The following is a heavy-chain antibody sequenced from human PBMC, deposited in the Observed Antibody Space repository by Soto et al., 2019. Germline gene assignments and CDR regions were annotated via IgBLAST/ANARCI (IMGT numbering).Heavy chain of an antibody. Sequence: QVQLVQSGAEVKKPGSSVKVSCKASGGTFSSYAISWVRQAPGQGLEWMGGIIPISGTANYAQKFQGRVTITADESTSTAYMELNSLRPEDTALYYCAKEDSGFSGYMDVWGKGTTVTVSS. CDR1: GGTFSSYA. CDR3: AKEDSGFSGYMDV. CDR2: IIPISGTA. V-gene: IGHV1-69*01. J-gene: IGHJ6*03. D-gene: IGHD3-10*01.